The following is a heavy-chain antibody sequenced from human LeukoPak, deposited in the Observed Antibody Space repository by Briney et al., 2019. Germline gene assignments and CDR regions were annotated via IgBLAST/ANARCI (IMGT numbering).Heavy chain of an antibody. CDR1: GGSISSYY. Sequence: PSETLSLTCTVSGGSISSYYWSWIRQPPGKGLEWIGYIYYSGSTNYNPSLKSRVTISVDTSKNQFSLKLSSVTAADTAVYYCAREGEATRPDYWGQGTLVTVSS. D-gene: IGHD5-12*01. V-gene: IGHV4-59*12. CDR3: AREGEATRPDY. J-gene: IGHJ4*02. CDR2: IYYSGST.